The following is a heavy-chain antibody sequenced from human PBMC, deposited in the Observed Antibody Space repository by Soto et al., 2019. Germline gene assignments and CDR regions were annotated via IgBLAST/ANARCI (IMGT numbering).Heavy chain of an antibody. J-gene: IGHJ6*03. CDR2: IKQDGSEK. V-gene: IGHV3-7*01. CDR1: GFTFSSYW. CDR3: ARDYSNYYTWYYYYYMDV. D-gene: IGHD4-4*01. Sequence: PGGSLRLSCAASGFTFSSYWMSWVRQAPGKGLEWVANIKQDGSEKYYVDSVKGRFTISRDNAKNSLYLQMNSLRAEDTAVYYCARDYSNYYTWYYYYYMDVWGKGTTVTSP.